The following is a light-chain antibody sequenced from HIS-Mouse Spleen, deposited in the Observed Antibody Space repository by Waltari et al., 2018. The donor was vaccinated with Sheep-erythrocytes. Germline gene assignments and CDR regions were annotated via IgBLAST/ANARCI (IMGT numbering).Light chain of an antibody. CDR1: SSDVGSYNL. J-gene: IGLJ3*02. Sequence: QSALTQPASVSGSPGQSITISCTGTSSDVGSYNLVSWYQQHPGKAPKLMIYEGSKRSSGVSNRLSGSQSGNTASLTISGLQAEDEADYYCCSYAGSSTWVFGGGTKLTVL. CDR3: CSYAGSSTWV. CDR2: EGS. V-gene: IGLV2-23*01.